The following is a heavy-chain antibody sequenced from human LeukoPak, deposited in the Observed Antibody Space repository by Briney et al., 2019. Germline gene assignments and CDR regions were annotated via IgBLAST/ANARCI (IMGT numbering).Heavy chain of an antibody. J-gene: IGHJ4*02. CDR3: ARGLTICPFDY. Sequence: ASVKVSCKASGYTFSSYGISWVRQAPGQGLEWMGWISVYNGNTDYAQKVQGRVTMTTDTSTSTAYMELKNLRSDDTAVYYCARGLTICPFDYWGQGTLVTVSS. CDR2: ISVYNGNT. V-gene: IGHV1-18*01. D-gene: IGHD3-9*01. CDR1: GYTFSSYG.